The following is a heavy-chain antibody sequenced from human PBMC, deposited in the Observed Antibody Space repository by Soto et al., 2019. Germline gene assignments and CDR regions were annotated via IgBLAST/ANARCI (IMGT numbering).Heavy chain of an antibody. CDR3: ARSFGWYAFDK. Sequence: QMQLLESGPGLVKPSETLSLTCAVSSASIDNNWNWVRQPPGKGLEWIGEIHQSGISYKNPSLKSRVTMSVDKSKNQFSLNLSSVTAADTAVYFCARSFGWYAFDKWGQATLVTVSS. CDR2: IHQSGIS. J-gene: IGHJ4*02. V-gene: IGHV4-4*02. CDR1: SASIDNN. D-gene: IGHD6-19*01.